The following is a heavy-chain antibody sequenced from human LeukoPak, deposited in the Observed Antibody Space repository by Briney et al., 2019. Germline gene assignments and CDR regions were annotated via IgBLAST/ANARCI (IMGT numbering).Heavy chain of an antibody. D-gene: IGHD3-9*01. CDR3: AGRGDDILTGYSPNFDY. CDR2: IYSGGST. CDR1: GFTVSSNY. Sequence: EGSLRLSCAASGFTVSSNYMSWVRQAPGKGLEWVSVIYSGGSTYYADSVKGRFTISRDNSKNTLYLQMNSLRAEDTAVYYCAGRGDDILTGYSPNFDYWGQGTLVTVSS. V-gene: IGHV3-53*01. J-gene: IGHJ4*02.